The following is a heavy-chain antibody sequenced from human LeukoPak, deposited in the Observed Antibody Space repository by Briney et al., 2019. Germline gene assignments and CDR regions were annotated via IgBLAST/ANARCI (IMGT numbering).Heavy chain of an antibody. CDR2: INTNTGNP. D-gene: IGHD2-15*01. V-gene: IGHV7-4-1*02. Sequence: ASVKVSCKASGYTFTRYAINWVRQAPGQGLEWMGWINTNTGNPMYAQGFTGRFVFSLDTSVSTAYLQISSLKAEDTAMYYCARDILIGYCSGGSHYGFDPWGQGTLVTVSS. J-gene: IGHJ5*02. CDR1: GYTFTRYA. CDR3: ARDILIGYCSGGSHYGFDP.